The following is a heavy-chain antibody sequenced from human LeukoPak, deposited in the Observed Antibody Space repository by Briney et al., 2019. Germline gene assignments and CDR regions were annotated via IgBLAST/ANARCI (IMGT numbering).Heavy chain of an antibody. J-gene: IGHJ5*02. CDR2: IYYSGST. Sequence: PSQTLSLTCTVSGGSISSGGYSWSWIRQHPGKGLEWIGYIYYSGSTYCNPSLKSRVTISVDTSKNQFSLKLSSVTAADTAVYYCARGGLLDWFDPWGQGTLVTVSS. CDR3: ARGGLLDWFDP. D-gene: IGHD2-15*01. CDR1: GGSISSGGYS. V-gene: IGHV4-31*03.